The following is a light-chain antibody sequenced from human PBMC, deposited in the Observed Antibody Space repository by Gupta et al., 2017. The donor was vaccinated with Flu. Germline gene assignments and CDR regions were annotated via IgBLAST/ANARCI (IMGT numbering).Light chain of an antibody. Sequence: DIHMTQSPSSQPASVGDRVSINCRTNESIRIYLNWYQQKPGKVPDLLIYAASNLRSGVPSRFSGAGSGTDFTLTINSLQPEDFATYYCQQNYRIPWTFGQGTKVEI. CDR3: QQNYRIPWT. CDR1: ESIRIY. V-gene: IGKV1-39*01. CDR2: AAS. J-gene: IGKJ1*01.